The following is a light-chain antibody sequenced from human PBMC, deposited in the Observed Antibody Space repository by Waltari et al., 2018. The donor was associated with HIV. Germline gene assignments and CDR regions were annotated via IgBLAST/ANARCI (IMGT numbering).Light chain of an antibody. V-gene: IGLV2-23*02. CDR1: SRDVGNYDL. CDR2: EVR. Sequence: QSALTQPASVSGSPGQSITISCTGTSRDVGNYDLVSWYQQHPGKAPKGMIDEVRKRSAGVANRFSGSKSGNTASLTISGLQSEDEAAYYCCSYATSSTLIFGGGTKLTVL. J-gene: IGLJ2*01. CDR3: CSYATSSTLI.